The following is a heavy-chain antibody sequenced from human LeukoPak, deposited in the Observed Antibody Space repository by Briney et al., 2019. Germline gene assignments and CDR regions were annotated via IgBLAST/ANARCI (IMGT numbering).Heavy chain of an antibody. CDR1: GFTFDDYA. J-gene: IGHJ6*03. CDR3: ARDSGTPYYYMDV. CDR2: ISSSSSYI. V-gene: IGHV3-21*01. D-gene: IGHD1-1*01. Sequence: NPGRSLRLSCAASGFTFDDYAMHWVRQAPGKGLEWVSSISSSSSYIYYADSVKGRFTISRDNAKNSLYLQMNSLRAEDTAVYYCARDSGTPYYYMDVWGKGTTVTVSS.